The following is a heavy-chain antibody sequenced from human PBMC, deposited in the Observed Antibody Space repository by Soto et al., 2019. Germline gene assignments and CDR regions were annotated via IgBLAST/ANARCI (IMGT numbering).Heavy chain of an antibody. CDR1: GFTFSSYG. Sequence: GGSLRLSCAASGFTFSSYGMHWVRQAPGKGLEWVAVISYDGSNKYYADSVKGRFTISRDNSKNTLYLQMNSLRAEDTAVYYCAKDGFVGDDYVWGSYRYDYYYYGMDVWGQGTTVTVSS. D-gene: IGHD3-16*02. CDR3: AKDGFVGDDYVWGSYRYDYYYYGMDV. V-gene: IGHV3-30*18. J-gene: IGHJ6*02. CDR2: ISYDGSNK.